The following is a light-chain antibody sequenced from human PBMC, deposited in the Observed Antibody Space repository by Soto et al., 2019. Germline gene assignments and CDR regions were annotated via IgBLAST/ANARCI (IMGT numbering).Light chain of an antibody. CDR1: SANIGSNY. Sequence: QSVLTQPPSASGTPGQTVTISCSGSSANIGSNYVYWYQQLPGTAPKLLIYSNNQRPSGVPDRFSGSKSGTSASLAISGLRSEDEADYYCAAWDDSLSVWVFGGGTKVTVL. J-gene: IGLJ3*02. CDR2: SNN. V-gene: IGLV1-47*02. CDR3: AAWDDSLSVWV.